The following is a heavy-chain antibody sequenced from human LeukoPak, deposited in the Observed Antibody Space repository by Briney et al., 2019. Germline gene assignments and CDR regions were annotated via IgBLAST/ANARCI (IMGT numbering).Heavy chain of an antibody. D-gene: IGHD3-22*01. CDR3: ARWEYYYDSSGYYYAGPPDY. CDR2: MYHSGST. V-gene: IGHV4-38-2*02. J-gene: IGHJ4*02. CDR1: GYSVSSGYY. Sequence: SETLSLTCTVSGYSVSSGYYWGWIRQPPGKGLEWIGSMYHSGSTYYNPSLKSRVTISVDRSKNQFSLKLSSVTAADTAVYYCARWEYYYDSSGYYYAGPPDYWGQGTLVTVSS.